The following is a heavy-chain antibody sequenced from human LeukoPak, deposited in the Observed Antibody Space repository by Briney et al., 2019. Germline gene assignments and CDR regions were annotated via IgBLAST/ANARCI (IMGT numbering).Heavy chain of an antibody. CDR1: GYTFTSYG. CDR3: ARGYGGAAAVINFDN. J-gene: IGHJ4*02. CDR2: ISAYNGNT. D-gene: IGHD6-13*01. Sequence: ASVKVSCKASGYTFTSYGIIWVRQAPGQGLEWMGWISAYNGNTNLAQNLQGRVTMTTDTPTSTAYMELRSLRSDDTAVYYCARGYGGAAAVINFDNWGQGTLVTVSS. V-gene: IGHV1-18*01.